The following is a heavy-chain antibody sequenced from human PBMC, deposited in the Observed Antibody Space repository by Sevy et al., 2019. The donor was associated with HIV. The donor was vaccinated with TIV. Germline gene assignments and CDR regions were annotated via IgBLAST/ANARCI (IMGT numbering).Heavy chain of an antibody. J-gene: IGHJ4*02. V-gene: IGHV3-30-3*01. Sequence: GGSLRLSCAASGFTISSYAMHWVRQAPGKGLEWVAVISYDGSNKYYADSVKGRFTISRDNSKNTLYLQMNSLRAEDTAVYYCARTEWELLPFDYWGQGTLVTVSS. CDR1: GFTISSYA. D-gene: IGHD1-26*01. CDR3: ARTEWELLPFDY. CDR2: ISYDGSNK.